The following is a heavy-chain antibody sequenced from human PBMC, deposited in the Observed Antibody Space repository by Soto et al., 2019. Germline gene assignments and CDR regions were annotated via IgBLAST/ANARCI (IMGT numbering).Heavy chain of an antibody. CDR1: GFTFIGYA. J-gene: IGHJ5*02. Sequence: GFLRLSCGASGFTFIGYAMSCVRQAQGKGLEWVSTISGSDGTTLYADSVKGQFTISRDNSKNTLSLQLSSLRSEDTAVYYCARGGEYYDTNTYPNLLPDLWGQGPQVTSPQ. D-gene: IGHD3-22*01. CDR3: ARGGEYYDTNTYPNLLPDL. V-gene: IGHV3-23*01. CDR2: ISGSDGTT.